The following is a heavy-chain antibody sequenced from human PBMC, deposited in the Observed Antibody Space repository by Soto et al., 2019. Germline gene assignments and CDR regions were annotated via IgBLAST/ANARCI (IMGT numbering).Heavy chain of an antibody. CDR2: INPNSGGT. Sequence: ASVKVSCKSSVYTFTGYYIHCVRQAPGQGLEWMGWINPNSGGTNYAQKFQGRVTMTRDTSISTAYMELSRLRSDDTAVYYCAETLAAAGQRYYYYYGMDVWGQGTTVTVSS. J-gene: IGHJ6*02. V-gene: IGHV1-2*02. CDR3: AETLAAAGQRYYYYYGMDV. D-gene: IGHD6-13*01. CDR1: VYTFTGYY.